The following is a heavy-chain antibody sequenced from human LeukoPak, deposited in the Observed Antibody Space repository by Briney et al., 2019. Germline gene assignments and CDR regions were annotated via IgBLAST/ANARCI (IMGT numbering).Heavy chain of an antibody. J-gene: IGHJ5*02. CDR2: IYYSGST. CDR1: GGSISSSSYY. D-gene: IGHD3-3*01. Sequence: SETLSLTCTVSGGSISSSSYYWGWIRQPPGKGLEWIGSIYYSGSTYYNPSLKSRVTISVDTSKNQFSLKLSSVTAADTAVYYCASGPYDFWSGYHQNWFDPWGQGTLVTVSS. CDR3: ASGPYDFWSGYHQNWFDP. V-gene: IGHV4-39*07.